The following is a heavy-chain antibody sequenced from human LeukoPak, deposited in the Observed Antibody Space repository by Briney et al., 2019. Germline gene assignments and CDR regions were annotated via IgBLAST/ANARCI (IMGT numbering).Heavy chain of an antibody. CDR3: AKSVGNYYYYGMDV. CDR1: GFTFSSYA. CDR2: ISGSGGST. D-gene: IGHD1-14*01. V-gene: IGHV3-23*01. J-gene: IGHJ6*02. Sequence: PGGSLRLSCAASGFTFSSYAMSWVRQAPGKGLEWVSAISGSGGSTYFADSVKGRFTISRDNSKNTLYLRMNSLRAEDTAVYYCAKSVGNYYYYGMDVWGQGTTVAVSS.